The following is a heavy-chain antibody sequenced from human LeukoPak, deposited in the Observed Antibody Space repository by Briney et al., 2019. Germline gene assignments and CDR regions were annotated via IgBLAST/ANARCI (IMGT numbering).Heavy chain of an antibody. CDR3: AREYCSGGSCGYFDY. CDR1: GGSISSGSYY. Sequence: SETLSLTCTVSGGSISSGSYYWSWIRQPAGKGLEWIGRICASGSTNYNPSLKSRVTMSVDTSKNQFSLKLSSVTAADTAVYYCAREYCSGGSCGYFDYWGQGTLVTVSS. D-gene: IGHD2-15*01. V-gene: IGHV4-61*02. J-gene: IGHJ4*02. CDR2: ICASGST.